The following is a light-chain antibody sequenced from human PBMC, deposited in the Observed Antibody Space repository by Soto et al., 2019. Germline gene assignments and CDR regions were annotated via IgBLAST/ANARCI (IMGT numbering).Light chain of an antibody. CDR3: RQSYSTPPIT. J-gene: IGKJ3*01. V-gene: IGKV1-39*01. CDR2: AAS. CDR1: QSISSY. Sequence: DIQMTASSSPLVVALGDKLTVTCQASQSISSYLDWYQQKPGKAPKLLIYAASSWQSGVPSRFSGSGSGTDFPLTISSLQPEDFATYYCRQSYSTPPITFGPGTKVDIK.